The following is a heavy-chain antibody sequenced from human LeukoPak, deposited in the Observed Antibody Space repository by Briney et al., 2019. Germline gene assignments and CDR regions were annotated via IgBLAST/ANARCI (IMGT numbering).Heavy chain of an antibody. CDR1: GFTVTTYA. CDR3: ARVSGVAAAPGAFDI. Sequence: GGSLRLSCAASGFTVTTYAMHWVRQAPGKGLEWVAVISYDGGTKYYADSMRGRFTISRDNSKNTLYSQMDSLRVEDTAVYYCARVSGVAAAPGAFDIWGQGTILTIS. J-gene: IGHJ3*02. D-gene: IGHD6-19*01. CDR2: ISYDGGTK. V-gene: IGHV3-30-3*01.